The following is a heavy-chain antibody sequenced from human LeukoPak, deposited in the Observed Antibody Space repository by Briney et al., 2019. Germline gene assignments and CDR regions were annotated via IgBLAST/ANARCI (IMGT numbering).Heavy chain of an antibody. CDR3: ATPSGYGDFRDY. J-gene: IGHJ4*02. D-gene: IGHD4-17*01. V-gene: IGHV3-23*01. CDR1: GFTFSSYA. Sequence: GGSLRLSRAASGFTFSSYAMSWVRQAPGKGLEWVSAISGRGGSTYYADSVKGRFTISRDNSKNTLYLQMNSLRAEDTAVYYCATPSGYGDFRDYWGQGTLVTVSS. CDR2: ISGRGGST.